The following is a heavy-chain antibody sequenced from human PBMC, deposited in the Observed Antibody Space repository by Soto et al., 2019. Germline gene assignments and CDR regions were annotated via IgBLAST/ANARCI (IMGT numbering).Heavy chain of an antibody. CDR3: ARDDEGILGYCSSTSCYALGY. CDR1: GYTFTSYG. CDR2: ISAYNGNT. Sequence: ASVKVSCKASGYTFTSYGISWVRQAPGQGLEWMGWISAYNGNTNYAQKLQGRVTMTTDTSTSTAYMELRSLRSDDTAVYYCARDDEGILGYCSSTSCYALGYWGQGTLVTVSS. D-gene: IGHD2-2*01. J-gene: IGHJ4*02. V-gene: IGHV1-18*01.